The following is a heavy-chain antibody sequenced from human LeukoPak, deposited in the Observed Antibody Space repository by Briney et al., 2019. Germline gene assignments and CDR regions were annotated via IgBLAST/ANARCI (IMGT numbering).Heavy chain of an antibody. V-gene: IGHV1-18*01. Sequence: ASVKVSCKASGYTFTSYGISWVRQAPGQGLEWMGWISAYNGNTNYAQKFQGRVTITADKSTSTAYMELSSLRSEDTAVYYCAYYYDFWSGPRFDYWGQGTLVTVSS. CDR3: AYYYDFWSGPRFDY. J-gene: IGHJ4*02. CDR1: GYTFTSYG. D-gene: IGHD3-3*01. CDR2: ISAYNGNT.